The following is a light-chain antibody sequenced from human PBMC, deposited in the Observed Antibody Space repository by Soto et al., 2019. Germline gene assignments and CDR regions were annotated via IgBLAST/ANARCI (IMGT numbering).Light chain of an antibody. V-gene: IGLV2-8*01. J-gene: IGLJ1*01. CDR1: SSDVGGYQY. Sequence: QSVLTQPPSASGSPGQSVTISCTGTSSDVGGYQYVSWYQQYSGKAPKLMIYAVNKRPSGVPDRFSGSRSGNTASLTVSGLQAEDEADYYCSSYAGSNNYVFGTGTKVTVL. CDR3: SSYAGSNNYV. CDR2: AVN.